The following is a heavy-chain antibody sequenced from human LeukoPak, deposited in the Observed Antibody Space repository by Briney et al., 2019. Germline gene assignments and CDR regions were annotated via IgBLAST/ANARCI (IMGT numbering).Heavy chain of an antibody. CDR3: ARDFTRYDFWSGEFASY. CDR2: ISSSSSYI. V-gene: IGHV3-21*01. CDR1: GFTFSSYS. Sequence: KPGGSLRLSCAASGFTFSSYSMNWVRQAPGKGLEWVSSISSSSSYISYADSVKGRFTISRDNAKNSLYLQMNSLRAEDTAVYYCARDFTRYDFWSGEFASYWGQGTLVTVSS. D-gene: IGHD3-3*01. J-gene: IGHJ4*02.